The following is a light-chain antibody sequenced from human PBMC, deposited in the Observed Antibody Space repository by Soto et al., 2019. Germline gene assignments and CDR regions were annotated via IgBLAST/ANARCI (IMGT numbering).Light chain of an antibody. CDR1: QSLSSW. V-gene: IGKV1-5*03. CDR3: QQYNSYSWT. Sequence: DIQMTQSPSTLSASVGDRVTITCRASQSLSSWLAWYQQKPGKAPKLLIYKASNLEGGVPSRFSGSRSGTEFTLTISSLQPDDFATYYCQQYNSYSWTFGQGTKVEIK. CDR2: KAS. J-gene: IGKJ1*01.